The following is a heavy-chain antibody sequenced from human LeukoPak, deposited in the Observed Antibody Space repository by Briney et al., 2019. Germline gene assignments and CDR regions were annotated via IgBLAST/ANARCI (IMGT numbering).Heavy chain of an antibody. V-gene: IGHV4-34*01. J-gene: IGHJ4*02. CDR3: ARGRMVRGVTLTYFDY. D-gene: IGHD3-10*01. CDR2: INHSGST. CDR1: GGSISGYY. Sequence: SETLSLTCTVSGGSISGYYWSWIRQPPGKGLEWIGEINHSGSTSYNPSLKSRVTISVDTSKNQFSLKLSSVTAADTAVYYCARGRMVRGVTLTYFDYWGQGTLVTVSS.